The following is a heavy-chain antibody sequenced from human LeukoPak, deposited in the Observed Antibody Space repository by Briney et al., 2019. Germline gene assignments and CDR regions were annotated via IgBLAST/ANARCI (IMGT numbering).Heavy chain of an antibody. V-gene: IGHV3-21*01. D-gene: IGHD5-24*01. CDR2: ISSSSSYI. Sequence: GGSLRLSCAASGFTFSSYDMTWVRQAPGKGLEWVSSISSSSSYIYYADSVKGRFTISRDNAKNSLYLQMNSLRAEDTAVYYCARAVGDGYREAGWFDPWGQGTLVTVSS. J-gene: IGHJ5*02. CDR3: ARAVGDGYREAGWFDP. CDR1: GFTFSSYD.